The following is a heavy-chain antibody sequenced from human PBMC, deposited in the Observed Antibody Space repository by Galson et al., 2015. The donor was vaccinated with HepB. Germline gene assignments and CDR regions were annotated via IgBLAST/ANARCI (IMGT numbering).Heavy chain of an antibody. D-gene: IGHD2-2*01. CDR1: GGTFSSYA. J-gene: IGHJ5*02. CDR3: ARSPPRTYCSSTSCYNWFDP. V-gene: IGHV1-69*13. CDR2: IIPIFGTA. Sequence: SVKVSCKASGGTFSSYAISWVRQAPGQGLEGMGGIIPIFGTANYAQKFQGRVTITADESTSTAYMELSSLRSEDTAVYYCARSPPRTYCSSTSCYNWFDPWGQGTLVTVSS.